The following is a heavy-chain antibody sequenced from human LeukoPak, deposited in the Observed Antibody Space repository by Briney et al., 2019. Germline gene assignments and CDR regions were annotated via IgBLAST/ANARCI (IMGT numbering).Heavy chain of an antibody. J-gene: IGHJ4*02. V-gene: IGHV4-34*01. Sequence: QPSETLSLTCAVYGGSFSGYYWSWIRQPPGKGLEWIGEINHSGSTNYNPSLKSRVTISVDTSKNQFSLKLSSVTAADTAVYYCTREKQSVSDYWGQGILVTVSS. CDR2: INHSGST. CDR3: TREKQSVSDY. CDR1: GGSFSGYY. D-gene: IGHD3-3*01.